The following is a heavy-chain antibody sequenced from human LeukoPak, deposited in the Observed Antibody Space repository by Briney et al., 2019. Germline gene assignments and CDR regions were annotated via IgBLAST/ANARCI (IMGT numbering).Heavy chain of an antibody. V-gene: IGHV4-61*02. D-gene: IGHD3-22*01. Sequence: SQALSLTCTVSGGSISSGSYYWSWIRQPAGKGLEWIGRIYTSGSTNYNPSLKSRVTISVDTSKNQFSLKLSSVTAADTAVYYCARMDYYDSSGVFDYWGQGTLVTVSS. CDR1: GGSISSGSYY. J-gene: IGHJ4*02. CDR2: IYTSGST. CDR3: ARMDYYDSSGVFDY.